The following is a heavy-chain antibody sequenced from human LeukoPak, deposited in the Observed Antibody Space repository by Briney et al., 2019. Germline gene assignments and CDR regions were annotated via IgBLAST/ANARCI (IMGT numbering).Heavy chain of an antibody. CDR3: ARTGYGDYED. Sequence: SETLSLTCAVYGGSFSGYYWSWIRQPPGKGLEWIGEINHSGSTNYNPSLKSRVTISVDTSKNQFSLKPSSVTAADTAVYYCARTGYGDYEDWGQGTLVTVSS. CDR1: GGSFSGYY. V-gene: IGHV4-34*01. D-gene: IGHD4-17*01. CDR2: INHSGST. J-gene: IGHJ4*02.